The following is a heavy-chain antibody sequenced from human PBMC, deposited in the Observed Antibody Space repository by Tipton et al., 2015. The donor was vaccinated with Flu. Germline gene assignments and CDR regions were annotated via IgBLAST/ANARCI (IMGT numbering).Heavy chain of an antibody. J-gene: IGHJ4*02. CDR1: GGSIGSFY. V-gene: IGHV4-59*12. Sequence: LRLSCTVSGGSIGSFYWNWIRQPPGKGLEWIGYIYNNAYTKYNPSLKSRVAISVDTSKKQFSLQLRSVTAADTAVYYCARDPSLGMPDYFDYWGQGTLVTVSS. CDR3: ARDPSLGMPDYFDY. CDR2: IYNNAYT. D-gene: IGHD2-2*01.